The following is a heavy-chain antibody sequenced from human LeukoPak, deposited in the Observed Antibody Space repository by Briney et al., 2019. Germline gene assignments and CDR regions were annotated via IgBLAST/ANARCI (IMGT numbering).Heavy chain of an antibody. Sequence: GSLRLSCAASRFTFSSYSMNWVRQAPGKGLEWVSAISGSGGSTYYADSVKGRFTISRDNSKNTLYLQMNSLRAEDTAVYYCAKGSGSGPRWYYYYMDVWGKGTTVTVSS. CDR2: ISGSGGST. J-gene: IGHJ6*03. D-gene: IGHD3-10*01. CDR1: RFTFSSYS. CDR3: AKGSGSGPRWYYYYMDV. V-gene: IGHV3-23*01.